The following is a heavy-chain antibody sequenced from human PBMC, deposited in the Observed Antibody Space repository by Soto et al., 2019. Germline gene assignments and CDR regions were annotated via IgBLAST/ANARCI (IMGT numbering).Heavy chain of an antibody. J-gene: IGHJ4*02. Sequence: QVQLEESGGGVVQPGRSLRLSCAASGFTFSSYGMHWVRQAPGKGLEWVAVIWYDGSNKYYADSVKGRFTISRDNSKNTLYLQMNSLRAEDTAVYYCARDVSHSYYFDYWGQGTLVTVSS. D-gene: IGHD6-6*01. CDR2: IWYDGSNK. V-gene: IGHV3-33*01. CDR3: ARDVSHSYYFDY. CDR1: GFTFSSYG.